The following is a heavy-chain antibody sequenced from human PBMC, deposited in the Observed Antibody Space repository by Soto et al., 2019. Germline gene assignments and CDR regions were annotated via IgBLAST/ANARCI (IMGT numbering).Heavy chain of an antibody. CDR2: ISYDGSNK. D-gene: IGHD6-13*01. CDR3: ARDEQGYFDY. CDR1: GFTFSSYA. J-gene: IGHJ4*02. Sequence: PGGSLRLSCAASGFTFSSYAMHWVRQAPGKGLEWVAVISYDGSNKYYADSVKGRFTISRDNSKNTLYLQMNSLRAEDTAVYYCARDEQGYFDYWGQGTPVTVSS. V-gene: IGHV3-30-3*01.